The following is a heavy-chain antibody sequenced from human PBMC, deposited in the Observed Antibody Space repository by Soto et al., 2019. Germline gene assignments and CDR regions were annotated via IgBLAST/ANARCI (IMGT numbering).Heavy chain of an antibody. J-gene: IGHJ5*02. CDR3: ARGFYDILTGYYHP. CDR1: GGSISSGGYS. CDR2: IYHSGST. D-gene: IGHD3-9*01. V-gene: IGHV4-30-2*01. Sequence: SETLSLTCAVSGGSISSGGYSWSWIWQPPGKGLEWIGYIYHSGSTYYNPSLKSRVTISVDRSKNQFSLKLSSVTAADTAVYYCARGFYDILTGYYHPWGQGTLVTVSS.